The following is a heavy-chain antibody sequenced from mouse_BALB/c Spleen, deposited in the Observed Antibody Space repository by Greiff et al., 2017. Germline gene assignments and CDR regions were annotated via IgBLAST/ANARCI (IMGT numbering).Heavy chain of an antibody. D-gene: IGHD2-14*01. Sequence: VQLQQSGAELARPGASVKLSCKASGYTFTSYWMQWVKQRPGQGLEWIGAIYPGDGDTRYTQKFKGKATLTADKSSSTAYMQLSSLASEDSAVYYCASNWYEDAMDYWGQGTSVTVSS. CDR1: GYTFTSYW. CDR2: IYPGDGDT. V-gene: IGHV1-87*01. J-gene: IGHJ4*01. CDR3: ASNWYEDAMDY.